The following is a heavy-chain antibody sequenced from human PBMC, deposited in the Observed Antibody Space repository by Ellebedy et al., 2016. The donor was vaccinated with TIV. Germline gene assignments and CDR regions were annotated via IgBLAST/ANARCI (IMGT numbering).Heavy chain of an antibody. D-gene: IGHD6-13*01. CDR3: ARGDRWSFDN. CDR2: INQDGSQT. J-gene: IGHJ4*02. CDR1: NFSFSTYF. V-gene: IGHV3-7*01. Sequence: GGSLRLSXAASNFSFSTYFMNWVRQAPGKGLEWVAIINQDGSQTRYGDSVEGRFTISRDNGKNSLYLQLNSLRAEDTAVYYCARGDRWSFDNWGQGTLVTVSS.